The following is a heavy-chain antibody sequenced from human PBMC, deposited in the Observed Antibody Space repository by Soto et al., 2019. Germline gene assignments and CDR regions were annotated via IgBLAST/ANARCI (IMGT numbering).Heavy chain of an antibody. D-gene: IGHD6-13*01. CDR1: GYTFTGYY. CDR2: INPNSGGT. CDR3: ARSLVAAAGTIHPTHFDY. J-gene: IGHJ4*02. Sequence: GASVKVSCKASGYTFTGYYMHWVRQAPGQGLEWMGWINPNSGGTNYAQKFQGWVTMTRDTSISTAYMELSRLRSDDTAVYYCARSLVAAAGTIHPTHFDYWGQGTLVTVSS. V-gene: IGHV1-2*04.